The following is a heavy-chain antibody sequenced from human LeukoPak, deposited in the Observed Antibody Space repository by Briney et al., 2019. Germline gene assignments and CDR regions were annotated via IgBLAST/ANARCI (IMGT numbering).Heavy chain of an antibody. V-gene: IGHV1-69*13. Sequence: EASVKVSCKASGYTFTSYGISWVRQAPGQGLEWMGGIIPIFGTANYAQKFQGRVTITADESTSTAYMELSSLRSEDTAVYYCARVSGGDHFLFDYWGQGTLVTVSS. CDR3: ARVSGGDHFLFDY. CDR1: GYTFTSYG. CDR2: IIPIFGTA. J-gene: IGHJ4*02. D-gene: IGHD2-21*02.